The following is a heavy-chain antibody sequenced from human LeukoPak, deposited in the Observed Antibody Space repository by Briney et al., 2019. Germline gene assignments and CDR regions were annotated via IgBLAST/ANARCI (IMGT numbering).Heavy chain of an antibody. Sequence: SETLSLTCAVYGGSFRGYYWSWIRQPPGKGLEWIGEINHSGSTNYNPSLKSRVTISVDTTKNQFSLKLSSVTAADTAVYYCARDIGGSYTAIDYWGQGTLVTVSS. CDR2: INHSGST. CDR3: ARDIGGSYTAIDY. CDR1: GGSFRGYY. J-gene: IGHJ4*02. V-gene: IGHV4-34*01. D-gene: IGHD1-26*01.